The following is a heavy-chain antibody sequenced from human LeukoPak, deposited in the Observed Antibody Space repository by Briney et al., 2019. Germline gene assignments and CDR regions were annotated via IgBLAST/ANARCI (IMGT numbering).Heavy chain of an antibody. V-gene: IGHV4-59*01. Sequence: PSETLSLTCTIFDGSISTYYWSWLRQPPGKGLEWIGNIFYSGSTTYNPSLKSRVTISEDTSKNQFSLQLSSVTAADTAVYYCARDTSGLDGFDIWGQGTMVTVST. J-gene: IGHJ3*02. D-gene: IGHD5-12*01. CDR1: DGSISTYY. CDR2: IFYSGST. CDR3: ARDTSGLDGFDI.